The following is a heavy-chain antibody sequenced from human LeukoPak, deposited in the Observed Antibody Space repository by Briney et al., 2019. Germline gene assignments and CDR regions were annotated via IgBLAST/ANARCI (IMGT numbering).Heavy chain of an antibody. D-gene: IGHD4-23*01. V-gene: IGHV4-34*01. J-gene: IGHJ3*02. CDR1: GGSFSGYY. CDR2: INHSGST. Sequence: SETLSLTCAVYGGSFSGYYWSWIRQPPGKGLEWIGEINHSGSTNYNPSLKSRVTISVDTSKNQFSLKLSSVTAADTAVYYCARGGFDYGGNSHDAFDIWGQGTMVTVSS. CDR3: ARGGFDYGGNSHDAFDI.